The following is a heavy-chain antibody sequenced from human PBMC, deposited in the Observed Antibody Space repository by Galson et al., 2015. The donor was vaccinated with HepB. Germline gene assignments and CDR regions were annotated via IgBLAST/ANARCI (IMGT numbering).Heavy chain of an antibody. CDR2: ISGSGGST. V-gene: IGHV3-23*01. D-gene: IGHD3/OR15-3a*01. CDR1: GFTFSSYA. J-gene: IGHJ6*02. CDR3: AKADFGPYSYGMDV. Sequence: SLRLSCAASGFTFSSYAMSWVRQAPGKGLEWVSAISGSGGSTYYADSVRGRFTISRDKSKNTLYLQMNSLRAEDTAVYYCAKADFGPYSYGMDVWGQGTTVTVSS.